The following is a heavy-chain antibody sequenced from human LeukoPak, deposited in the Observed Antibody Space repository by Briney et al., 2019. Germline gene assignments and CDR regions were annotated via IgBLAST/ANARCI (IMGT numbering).Heavy chain of an antibody. D-gene: IGHD2-15*01. CDR3: ARVARECSGGSCYPVAIDY. Sequence: SGGSLRLSCAASGFTFSDYYMSWIRQAPGKGLEWVSYINGSSSYTDYADSVKGRFTISRDNAKNSLYLQMNSLRAEDTAVYYCARVARECSGGSCYPVAIDYWGQGTLVTVSS. CDR2: INGSSSYT. V-gene: IGHV3-11*05. CDR1: GFTFSDYY. J-gene: IGHJ4*02.